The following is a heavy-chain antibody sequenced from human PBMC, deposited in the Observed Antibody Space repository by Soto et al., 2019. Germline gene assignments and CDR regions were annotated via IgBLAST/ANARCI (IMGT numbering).Heavy chain of an antibody. CDR3: ARSRIAAAGPWFDP. CDR1: GFTFSDYY. Sequence: GGSLRLSCAAPGFTFSDYYMSWIRQAPGKGLEWVSYISSSGSTIYYADSVKGRFTISRDNAKNSLYLQMNSLRAEDTAVYYCARSRIAAAGPWFDPWGQGTLVTVSS. CDR2: ISSSGSTI. D-gene: IGHD6-13*01. V-gene: IGHV3-11*01. J-gene: IGHJ5*02.